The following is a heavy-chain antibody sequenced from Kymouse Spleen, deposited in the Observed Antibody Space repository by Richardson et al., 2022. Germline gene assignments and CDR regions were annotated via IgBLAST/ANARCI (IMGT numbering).Heavy chain of an antibody. CDR2: IKSKTDGGTT. CDR1: GFTFSNAW. J-gene: IGHJ5*02. V-gene: IGHV3-15*01. Sequence: EVQLVESGGGLVKPGGSLRLSCAASGFTFSNAWMSWVRQAPGKGLEWVGRIKSKTDGGTTDYAAPVKGRFTISRDDSKNTLYLQMNSLKTEDTAVYYCTSYYDILTGYSWGQGTLVTVSS. CDR3: TSYYDILTGYS. D-gene: IGHD3-9*01.